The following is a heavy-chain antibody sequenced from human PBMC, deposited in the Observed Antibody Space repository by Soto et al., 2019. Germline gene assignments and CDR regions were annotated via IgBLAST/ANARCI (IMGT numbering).Heavy chain of an antibody. CDR3: ARVAY. Sequence: QVQLVESGGGVVQPGRSLRLSCEASGFSFGGYALHWVRQPPGKGLEWVAAISSDANHISYADSVGGRFTLSRDNSMNTLYLQMNSLRPEDTAMYYCARVAYWGPGTQVTVSS. V-gene: IGHV3-30-3*01. CDR2: ISSDANHI. CDR1: GFSFGGYA. J-gene: IGHJ4*02.